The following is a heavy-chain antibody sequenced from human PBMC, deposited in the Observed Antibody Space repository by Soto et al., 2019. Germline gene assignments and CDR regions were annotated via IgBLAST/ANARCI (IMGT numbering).Heavy chain of an antibody. V-gene: IGHV3-23*01. CDR3: ATDRRAGGNSAFYFDF. J-gene: IGHJ4*02. D-gene: IGHD3-16*01. Sequence: GGSLRLSCAASGFKFSNYAMSWVRQAPGKGLEWVSLISATGGGTYYADSVKGRFTISRENSHNTLYLQVHSLTDEDTAVYYCATDRRAGGNSAFYFDFWGQGAQVNVP. CDR2: ISATGGGT. CDR1: GFKFSNYA.